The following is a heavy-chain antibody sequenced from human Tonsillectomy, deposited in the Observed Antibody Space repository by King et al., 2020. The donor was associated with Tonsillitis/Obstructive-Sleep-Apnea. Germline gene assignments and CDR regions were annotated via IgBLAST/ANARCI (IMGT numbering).Heavy chain of an antibody. Sequence: VQLVQSGAEVKKPGEFLKISCKGSGYSFTSYWIGWVRQMPGKGLEWMGIIYPGDSDTRYSPSFQGQVTISADKSISTAYLQWSSRKASDTAMYYCARMEGNIAAPLGSDYWGQGPLVPASS. J-gene: IGHJ4*02. CDR1: GYSFTSYW. D-gene: IGHD6-13*01. CDR3: ARMEGNIAAPLGSDY. CDR2: IYPGDSDT. V-gene: IGHV5-51*03.